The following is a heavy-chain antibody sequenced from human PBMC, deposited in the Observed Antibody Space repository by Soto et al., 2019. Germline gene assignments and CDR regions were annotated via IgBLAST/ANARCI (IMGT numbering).Heavy chain of an antibody. V-gene: IGHV3-30-3*01. CDR3: ARTAAAGKYYYGVDV. Sequence: GGSLRLSCAASGFTFSSYAMHWVRQAPGKGLEWVAVISYDGSNKYNADSVKGRVTISRDNSKNTAYLQMNSLKASDTAMYYCARTAAAGKYYYGVDVWGQGTTVTVS. CDR1: GFTFSSYA. CDR2: ISYDGSNK. J-gene: IGHJ6*02. D-gene: IGHD6-13*01.